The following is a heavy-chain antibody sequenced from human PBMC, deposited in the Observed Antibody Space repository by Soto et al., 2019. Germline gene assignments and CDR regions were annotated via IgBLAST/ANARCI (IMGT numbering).Heavy chain of an antibody. Sequence: EAQLVESGGGLVQPGGSLRLSCAASGFTFSNYEMHWVRQAPGKGLEYVSGISNNGAHTDYAKSVKGRFTISRDNSGNTLYLQMGSRRAEDMALYYCARRGYGSRWPNVYMDVWGKGTTVTVSS. D-gene: IGHD6-13*01. CDR3: ARRGYGSRWPNVYMDV. CDR2: ISNNGAHT. J-gene: IGHJ6*03. CDR1: GFTFSNYE. V-gene: IGHV3-64*01.